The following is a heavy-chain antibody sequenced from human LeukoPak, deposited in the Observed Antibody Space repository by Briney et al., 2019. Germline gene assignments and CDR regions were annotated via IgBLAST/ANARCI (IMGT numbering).Heavy chain of an antibody. Sequence: GGSLRLSCAASGFTFSSYAMSWVRQAPGKGLEWVSAISGSGGSTYYADSVKGRFTISRDNSKNTLYLQMNSLRAEDTAVYYCAEATRRDCTNGVCYAGVNYFDYWGQGTLVTVSS. J-gene: IGHJ4*02. CDR1: GFTFSSYA. CDR3: AEATRRDCTNGVCYAGVNYFDY. CDR2: ISGSGGST. V-gene: IGHV3-23*01. D-gene: IGHD2-8*01.